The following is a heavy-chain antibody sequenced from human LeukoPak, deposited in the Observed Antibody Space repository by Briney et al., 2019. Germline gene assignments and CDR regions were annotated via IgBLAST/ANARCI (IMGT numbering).Heavy chain of an antibody. V-gene: IGHV1-2*02. J-gene: IGHJ4*02. Sequence: ASVKVSCKASGYTFTGYYMHWVRQAPGQGLEWMGWINPNSGGNNYAQKFQGRVTMTRDTSISTAYMELRRLRSDDTDVYYCATHPYTYYYDSSGYPDYWGQGALVTVSS. CDR1: GYTFTGYY. D-gene: IGHD3-22*01. CDR3: ATHPYTYYYDSSGYPDY. CDR2: INPNSGGN.